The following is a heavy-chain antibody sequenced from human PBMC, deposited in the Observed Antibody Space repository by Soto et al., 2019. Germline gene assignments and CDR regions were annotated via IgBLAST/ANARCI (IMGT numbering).Heavy chain of an antibody. V-gene: IGHV4-61*01. CDR1: GDSVSSGSHY. J-gene: IGHJ3*02. CDR2: IYHTGTA. CDR3: ARDRSDYLNSFDSFYI. D-gene: IGHD5-12*01. Sequence: PLPTLPFPCTVSGDSVSSGSHYWSWIRPPPGKALAWIADIYHTGTANYHPFLKSRVSISVDMSRNQFSLRLDSVTSADTAVYYCARDRSDYLNSFDSFYIWGKGTMGTVSS.